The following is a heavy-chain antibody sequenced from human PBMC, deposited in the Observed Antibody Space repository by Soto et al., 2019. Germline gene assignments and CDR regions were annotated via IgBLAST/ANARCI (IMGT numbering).Heavy chain of an antibody. J-gene: IGHJ5*02. CDR1: GGTLSSYA. CDR3: ARDPADYDLWSGYYVGWYDP. Sequence: SVKVSCKASGGTLSSYAISWVRQAPGQGLEWMGGIIPIFGTANYAQKFQGRVTITADESTSTAYMELSSLRSEDTAVYYCARDPADYDLWSGYYVGWYDPWGQGTLVTVSS. CDR2: IIPIFGTA. V-gene: IGHV1-69*13. D-gene: IGHD3-3*01.